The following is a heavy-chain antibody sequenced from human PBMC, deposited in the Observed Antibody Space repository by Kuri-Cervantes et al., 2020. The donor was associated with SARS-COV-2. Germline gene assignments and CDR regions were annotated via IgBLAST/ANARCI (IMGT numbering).Heavy chain of an antibody. J-gene: IGHJ4*02. CDR2: ISSGSTTK. Sequence: GESLKISCAASGFTFSSYGMHWVRQAPGKGLEWVSFISSGSTTKYYADSVMGRFTISRDNAKNSLSLQMNSLRVEDMAVYYCAREYTRSSPFESWGQGTLVTVSS. CDR1: GFTFSSYG. CDR3: AREYTRSSPFES. D-gene: IGHD6-6*01. V-gene: IGHV3-48*04.